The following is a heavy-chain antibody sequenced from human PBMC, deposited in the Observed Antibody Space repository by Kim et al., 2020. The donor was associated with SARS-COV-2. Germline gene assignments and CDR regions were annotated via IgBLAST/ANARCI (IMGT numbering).Heavy chain of an antibody. CDR1: GYSFTSYW. J-gene: IGHJ4*02. V-gene: IGHV5-51*01. CDR3: ATGGYYDSSGYYHPSTFDY. Sequence: GESLKISCKGSGYSFTSYWIGWVRQMPGKGLEWMGIIYPGDSDTRYSPSFQGQVTISADKSISTAYLQWSSLKASDTAMYYCATGGYYDSSGYYHPSTFDYWGQGTLVTVPS. D-gene: IGHD3-22*01. CDR2: IYPGDSDT.